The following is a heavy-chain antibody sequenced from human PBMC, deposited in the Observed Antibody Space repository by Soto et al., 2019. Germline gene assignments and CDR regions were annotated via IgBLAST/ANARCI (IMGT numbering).Heavy chain of an antibody. CDR2: IFHDGNT. CDR1: GASIGSGGW. J-gene: IGHJ4*02. V-gene: IGHV4-4*02. CDR3: ARHEGWTGPDE. Sequence: QVHLQESGPGLVKPSETLSLTCAVSGASIGSGGWWSWVRQPPGKGLEWIAEIFHDGNTNYSPSLKSRVTISVDKSQNQFSLNVYSVTAADTAVYYGARHEGWTGPDEWGQGTLVTVSS. D-gene: IGHD3-10*01.